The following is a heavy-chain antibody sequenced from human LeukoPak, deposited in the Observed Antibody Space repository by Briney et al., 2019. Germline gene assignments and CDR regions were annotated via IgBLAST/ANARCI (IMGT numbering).Heavy chain of an antibody. CDR3: ARYFSQWLGNYYYYYMDV. J-gene: IGHJ6*03. V-gene: IGHV4-4*07. CDR1: GGSISSYY. Sequence: SETLSLTCTVSGGSISSYYWSWIRQPAGKGLEWIGRIYTSGSTNYNPSLKSRVTMSVDTSKNQFSLKLSSVTAADTAVYYCARYFSQWLGNYYYYYMDVWGKGTMVTVSS. CDR2: IYTSGST. D-gene: IGHD6-19*01.